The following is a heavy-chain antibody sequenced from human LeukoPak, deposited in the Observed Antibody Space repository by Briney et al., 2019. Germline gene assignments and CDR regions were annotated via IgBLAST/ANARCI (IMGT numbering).Heavy chain of an antibody. CDR1: GGSFSGYY. D-gene: IGHD6-6*01. J-gene: IGHJ4*02. CDR2: INHSGST. Sequence: SETLSLTCAVYGGSFSGYYWSWIRQPPGKGLEWIGEINHSGSTNYNPSLKSRVTISVDTSKNQFSLKLSSVTAADTAVYYCASLAAPSGKFDYWGQGTLVTVSS. V-gene: IGHV4-34*01. CDR3: ASLAAPSGKFDY.